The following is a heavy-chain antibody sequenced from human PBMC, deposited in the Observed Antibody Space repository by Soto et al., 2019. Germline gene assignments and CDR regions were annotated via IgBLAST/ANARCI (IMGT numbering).Heavy chain of an antibody. Sequence: QVHLVQSGAEVKKPGASVKVSCKGSGYAFTTYGITWVRQAPGQGLEWMGWIIAHNGNTNYAQKLQGRVTVTRDTSKSTAYMELRSLRSDVTTVYYCARGRYGDYWGQGALVTVSS. CDR3: ARGRYGDY. D-gene: IGHD1-1*01. J-gene: IGHJ4*02. CDR2: IIAHNGNT. V-gene: IGHV1-18*01. CDR1: GYAFTTYG.